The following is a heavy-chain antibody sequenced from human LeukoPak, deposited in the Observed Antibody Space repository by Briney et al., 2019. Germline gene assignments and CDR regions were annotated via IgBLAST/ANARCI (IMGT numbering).Heavy chain of an antibody. V-gene: IGHV1-69*13. CDR2: IIPIFGTA. Sequence: SVKVSCKASGGTFSSYAISWVRQAPGQGLEWMGGIIPIFGTANYAQKFQGRVTITADESTSTAYMELSSLRSEDTAVYYCARGTIFGVVINYYYYYYMDVWGKGTTVTVSS. J-gene: IGHJ6*03. CDR1: GGTFSSYA. D-gene: IGHD3-3*01. CDR3: ARGTIFGVVINYYYYYYMDV.